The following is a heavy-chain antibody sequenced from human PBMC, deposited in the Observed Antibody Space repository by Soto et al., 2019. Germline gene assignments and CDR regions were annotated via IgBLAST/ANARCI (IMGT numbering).Heavy chain of an antibody. CDR3: ARIAGRPSS. Sequence: PSETLSLTCTCSCGSISGYYWNWFRQPAGKGLEWLGRVYTSGTTNYNPSLRRRVTMSVDTSKNQYSLKLSSVTAPDTAVYYCARIAGRPSSWGRGTRGTVSS. J-gene: IGHJ5*02. D-gene: IGHD1-26*01. V-gene: IGHV4-4*07. CDR1: CGSISGYY. CDR2: VYTSGTT.